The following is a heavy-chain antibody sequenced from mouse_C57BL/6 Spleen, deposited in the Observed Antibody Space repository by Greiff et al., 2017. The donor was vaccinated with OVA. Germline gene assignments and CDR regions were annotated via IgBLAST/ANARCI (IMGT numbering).Heavy chain of an antibody. Sequence: QVQLQQSGAELVKPGASVKLSCKASGYTFTEYTIHWVKQRSGQGLEWIGWFYPGSGSIKYNEKFKDKATLTADKSSSTVYMELSSLTSEDSAVYVCARHADIYYDGSSYAMDYWGQGTSVTVSS. CDR1: GYTFTEYT. CDR3: ARHADIYYDGSSYAMDY. V-gene: IGHV1-62-2*01. J-gene: IGHJ4*01. CDR2: FYPGSGSI. D-gene: IGHD1-1*01.